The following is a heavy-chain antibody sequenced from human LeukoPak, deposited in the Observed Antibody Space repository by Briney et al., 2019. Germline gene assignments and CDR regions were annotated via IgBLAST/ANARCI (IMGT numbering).Heavy chain of an antibody. V-gene: IGHV4-4*07. D-gene: IGHD1-26*01. CDR2: IYATGST. J-gene: IGHJ4*02. CDR3: ARQGYTASYYFLDF. CDR1: GDFFRSYW. Sequence: SETLSLTCDVSGDFFRSYWWGWVRQPAGKGLEWIGRIYATGSTNFNPSLKSRLTMSMDTSTNQFSLKLTSVTAADTAVYFCARQGYTASYYFLDFWSQGILVTVSS.